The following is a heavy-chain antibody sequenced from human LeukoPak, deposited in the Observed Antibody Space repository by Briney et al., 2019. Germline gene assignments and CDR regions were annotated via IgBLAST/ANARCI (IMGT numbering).Heavy chain of an antibody. D-gene: IGHD6-13*01. CDR2: ISGNSGRT. Sequence: GGSLRLSCAAAGFTFSSYARSWVRHAPGNGLEWVSSISGNSGRTYYADSVKGRFSISRDNSNNTLYLQMNSLRAEDAAVYYCAKSTSSWERVDHWGQGTLVTVSS. V-gene: IGHV3-23*01. J-gene: IGHJ4*02. CDR1: GFTFSSYA. CDR3: AKSTSSWERVDH.